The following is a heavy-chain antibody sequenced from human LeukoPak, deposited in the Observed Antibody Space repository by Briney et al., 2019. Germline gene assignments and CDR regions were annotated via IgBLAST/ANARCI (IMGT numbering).Heavy chain of an antibody. D-gene: IGHD3-10*01. J-gene: IGHJ4*02. V-gene: IGHV1-2*02. Sequence: ASVKVSCKASGYTFTGYYMHWVRQAPGQGLEWMGWINPNSGGTNYAQKFQGRVTMTRDTSISTAYMELSRLRSDDTAVYYCARGLDMVRGVIDYWGQGTLVTVSS. CDR3: ARGLDMVRGVIDY. CDR2: INPNSGGT. CDR1: GYTFTGYY.